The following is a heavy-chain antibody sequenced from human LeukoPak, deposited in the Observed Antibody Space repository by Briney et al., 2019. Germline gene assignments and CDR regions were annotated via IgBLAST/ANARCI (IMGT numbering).Heavy chain of an antibody. CDR2: ISSSGSTI. Sequence: GGSLRLSCAASGFTFSSYEMNWVRQAPGKGLEWVSYISSSGSTIYYADSVKGRFTISRDNAKNTLYLQMNSLRAEDTAVYYCAKLGKTENHYGSGRFSYYYYMDVWGKGTTVTISS. V-gene: IGHV3-48*03. D-gene: IGHD3-10*01. CDR3: AKLGKTENHYGSGRFSYYYYMDV. J-gene: IGHJ6*03. CDR1: GFTFSSYE.